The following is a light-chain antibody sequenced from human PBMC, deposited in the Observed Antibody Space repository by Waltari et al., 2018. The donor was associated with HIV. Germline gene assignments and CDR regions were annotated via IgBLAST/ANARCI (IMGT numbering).Light chain of an antibody. CDR1: RSNSGDNF. Sequence: QSVLPQPPPASGTSGQRLTISFSGSRSNSGDNFGNCFQQLPGTAPTLLIYRNDQRPSGLPDRFSGSKSGTSASLAISGLRSEDEADYYCAAWDDRLLWVFGGGTILTVL. J-gene: IGLJ3*02. CDR3: AAWDDRLLWV. CDR2: RND. V-gene: IGLV1-47*01.